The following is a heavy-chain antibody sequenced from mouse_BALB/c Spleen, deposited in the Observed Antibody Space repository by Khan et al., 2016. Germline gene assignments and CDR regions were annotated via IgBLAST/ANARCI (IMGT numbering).Heavy chain of an antibody. CDR2: IWGGGGT. Sequence: VKLEVSGPGLVAPSQSLSIICTVSGFSLSRYNIHWVRQPPGKGLEWLGMIWGGGGTDYNSTLKSRLSITKDNSKSQVFLKMNSLQTDDTAMYXCARAYYRYDGYYAMDYWGHGTSVTVSS. V-gene: IGHV2-6-4*01. CDR1: GFSLSRYN. J-gene: IGHJ4*01. D-gene: IGHD2-14*01. CDR3: ARAYYRYDGYYAMDY.